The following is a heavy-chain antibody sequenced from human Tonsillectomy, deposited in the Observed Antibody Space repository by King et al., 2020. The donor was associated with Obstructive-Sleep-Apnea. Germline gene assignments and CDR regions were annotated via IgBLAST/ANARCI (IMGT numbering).Heavy chain of an antibody. J-gene: IGHJ4*02. CDR2: IYYSGST. Sequence: VQLQESGPGLVKPSQTLSLTCTVSGDSINSGKYYWGWIRQPPGKGLEWIGCIYYSGSTYYSPSLKSRVTISVDTSKNQFSLRLTSVTAADTAVYYCARVHYYDTSGYYYYFDYWGQGTLVTVSS. CDR3: ARVHYYDTSGYYYYFDY. D-gene: IGHD3-22*01. CDR1: GDSINSGKYY. V-gene: IGHV4-30-4*01.